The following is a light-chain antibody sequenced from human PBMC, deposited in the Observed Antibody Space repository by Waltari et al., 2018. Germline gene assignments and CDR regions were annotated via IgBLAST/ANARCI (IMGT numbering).Light chain of an antibody. CDR3: QLYDGSSVT. V-gene: IGKV3-20*01. Sequence: CRASQTMNGSWLTWYQRKPGQAPRLLIYGASIRATGIPVSFSVSGSGTDFTLTISRLEPEDFAVYYCQLYDGSSVTFGGGTKVEVK. CDR1: QTMNGSW. J-gene: IGKJ4*01. CDR2: GAS.